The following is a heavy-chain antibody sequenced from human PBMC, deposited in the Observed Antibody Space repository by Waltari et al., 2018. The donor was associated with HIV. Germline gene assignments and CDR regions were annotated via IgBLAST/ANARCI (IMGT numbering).Heavy chain of an antibody. CDR1: GVPFSPVP. Sequence: QVQLVQSGAAVRKPGSSVQVSGKPSGVPFSPVPNTRVRPAPGHGLEWVGGIVPIICTANYEQKFQGRVTIPAAESTSTAYMELISLISEDTAVYYCARGGYCSSTSYYTAFDYWGQVTLVTVSS. V-gene: IGHV1-69*01. CDR2: IVPIICTA. J-gene: IGHJ4*02. CDR3: ARGGYCSSTSYYTAFDY. D-gene: IGHD2-2*02.